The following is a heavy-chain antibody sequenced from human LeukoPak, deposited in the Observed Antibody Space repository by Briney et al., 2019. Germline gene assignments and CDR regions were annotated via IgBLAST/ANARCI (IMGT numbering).Heavy chain of an antibody. CDR3: ARAGGRSWFDP. CDR1: GNSFTGYY. Sequence: ASVKVSCKASGNSFTGYYMHWVRQAPGQGLEWMGWINPNSGGTNYAQKFQGRVTMTTDTSMSTAYMELSRLTSDDTAVYYCARAGGRSWFDPWGQGTLVTVSS. J-gene: IGHJ5*02. V-gene: IGHV1-2*02. CDR2: INPNSGGT.